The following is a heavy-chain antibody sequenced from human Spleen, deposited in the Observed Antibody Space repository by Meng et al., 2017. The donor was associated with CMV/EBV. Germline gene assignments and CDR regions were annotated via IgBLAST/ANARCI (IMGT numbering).Heavy chain of an antibody. CDR2: IRSRAYGGTT. D-gene: IGHD4-11*01. J-gene: IGHJ4*02. V-gene: IGHV3-49*04. CDR3: ARPYYGNYRFDY. Sequence: GESLKISCTTSGFTFGDYALSWVRQAPGKGLEWVGFIRSRAYGGTTEYAASVRGRFTISRDGSKTIAYLHMNSLKVDDTAVYYCARPYYGNYRFDYWGQGRLVTVSS. CDR1: GFTFGDYA.